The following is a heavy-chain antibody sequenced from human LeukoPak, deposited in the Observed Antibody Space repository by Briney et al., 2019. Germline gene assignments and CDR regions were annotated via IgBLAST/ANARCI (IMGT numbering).Heavy chain of an antibody. CDR1: GFTFSSYG. D-gene: IGHD5-24*01. CDR2: IRYDGSNK. J-gene: IGHJ4*02. CDR3: ARDLRWLSAYFDY. Sequence: GGSLRLSCAASGFTFSSYGMHWVRQAPGKGLEWVAFIRYDGSNKYYADSVKGRFTISRDNSKNTLYLQMNSLRAEDTAVYYCARDLRWLSAYFDYWGQGTLVTVSS. V-gene: IGHV3-30*02.